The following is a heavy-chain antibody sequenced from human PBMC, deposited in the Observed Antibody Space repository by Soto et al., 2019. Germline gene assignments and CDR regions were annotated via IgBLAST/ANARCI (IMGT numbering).Heavy chain of an antibody. J-gene: IGHJ5*02. V-gene: IGHV5-51*01. CDR3: ARGFTGSAGRFDP. Sequence: GESLKISCKGSAYKFATYWIAWVRQMPGRGLEWMGIIYPCKSKTIYSPSFQGLVTISADTSLNTAYLQWDSLRASDTAIYYCARGFTGSAGRFDPWGQGTVVTVSS. CDR1: AYKFATYW. CDR2: IYPCKSKT. D-gene: IGHD2-8*02.